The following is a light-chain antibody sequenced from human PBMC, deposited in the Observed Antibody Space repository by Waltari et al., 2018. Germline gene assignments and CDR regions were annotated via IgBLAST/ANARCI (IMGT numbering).Light chain of an antibody. Sequence: QSALTQPASVSGSPGQSITISCTETFSDVGGYHYVSWYQHHPGKAPKLIIYEVTDRPSGVSNRFSGSKSGDTASLTISGLQAEDEADYYCSSCSYTPTTTVVFGTGTRVTVL. CDR2: EVT. J-gene: IGLJ1*01. CDR3: SSCSYTPTTTVV. CDR1: FSDVGGYHY. V-gene: IGLV2-14*01.